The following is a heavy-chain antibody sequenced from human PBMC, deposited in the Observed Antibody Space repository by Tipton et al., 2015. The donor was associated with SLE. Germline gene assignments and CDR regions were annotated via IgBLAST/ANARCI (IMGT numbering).Heavy chain of an antibody. D-gene: IGHD1-26*01. CDR1: GGSINSYY. V-gene: IGHV4-4*07. CDR3: ARGGGSYYDY. CDR2: FHSSGIL. Sequence: TLSLTCTVSGGSINSYYWTWVRQPAGKGLEWIGHFHSSGILNYNPSLKSRVTLSLDMSNNQFSLRVRSVTAADTAVYYCARGGGSYYDYWGQGRLVTVSS. J-gene: IGHJ4*02.